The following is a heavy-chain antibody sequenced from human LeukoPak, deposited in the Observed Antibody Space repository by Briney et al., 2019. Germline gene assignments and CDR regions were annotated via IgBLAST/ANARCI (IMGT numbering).Heavy chain of an antibody. D-gene: IGHD3-22*01. Sequence: GGSLRLSCAASGFTFSSYAMSWVRQAPGKGLEWVSAISGSGGSIYYADSVKGRFTISRDNSKNTLYLQMNSLRAEDTAVYYCAKEGYDSSGYYWSSRYSFDYWGQGTLVTVSS. V-gene: IGHV3-23*01. CDR1: GFTFSSYA. CDR3: AKEGYDSSGYYWSSRYSFDY. J-gene: IGHJ4*02. CDR2: ISGSGGSI.